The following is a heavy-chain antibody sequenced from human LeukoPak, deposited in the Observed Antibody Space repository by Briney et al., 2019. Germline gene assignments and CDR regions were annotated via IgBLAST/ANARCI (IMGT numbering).Heavy chain of an antibody. CDR3: ARDKGDGGLDY. Sequence: GGSPRLSCAASGXTFSSYGMHWVRQAPGKGLEWVAVIWYDGSNKYYADSVKGRFTISRDNSKNTLYLQMNSLRAEDTAVYYCARDKGDGGLDYWGQGTPVTVSS. D-gene: IGHD4-23*01. J-gene: IGHJ4*02. CDR1: GXTFSSYG. V-gene: IGHV3-33*01. CDR2: IWYDGSNK.